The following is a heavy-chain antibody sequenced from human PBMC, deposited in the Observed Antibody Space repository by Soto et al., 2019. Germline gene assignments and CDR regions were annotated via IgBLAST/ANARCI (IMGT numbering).Heavy chain of an antibody. CDR3: AHIRRGYSYGYDAFDI. V-gene: IGHV2-5*02. CDR1: GFSLSTSGVG. J-gene: IGHJ3*02. Sequence: QITLKESGPTLVKPTQTLTLTCTFSGFSLSTSGVGVGWIRQPPGKALEWLALIYWDDDKRYSPSLKSRLTITKDTSKHQVVLTMTNMDPVDTATYYCAHIRRGYSYGYDAFDIWGQGTMVTVSS. D-gene: IGHD5-18*01. CDR2: IYWDDDK.